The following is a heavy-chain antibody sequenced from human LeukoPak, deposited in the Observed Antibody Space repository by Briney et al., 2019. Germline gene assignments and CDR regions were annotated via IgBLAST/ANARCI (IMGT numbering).Heavy chain of an antibody. D-gene: IGHD3-22*01. Sequence: SETLSLTCAVSGGSISSSNWWSWVRQPPGKGLEWIGELYHSGSTNYNPSLKSRVTISVDKSKNQFSLKLSSVTAADTAVYYCARVKDYDSRSAQMDAFDIWGQGTMVTVSS. CDR3: ARVKDYDSRSAQMDAFDI. J-gene: IGHJ3*02. CDR2: LYHSGST. CDR1: GGSISSSNW. V-gene: IGHV4-4*02.